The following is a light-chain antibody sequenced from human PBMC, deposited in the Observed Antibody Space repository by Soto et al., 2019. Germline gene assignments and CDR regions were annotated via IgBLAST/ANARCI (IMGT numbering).Light chain of an antibody. V-gene: IGKV1-39*01. Sequence: DIQMTQSPTSLSASVGDRVTITCRASQRISTYLNWYQQKPGKAPKLLIYAASSLQSGVPSRFSGSGSRTGFTLTISSLQPEDFATYYCQQSYSAPRTFGPGTKVDI. J-gene: IGKJ3*01. CDR2: AAS. CDR1: QRISTY. CDR3: QQSYSAPRT.